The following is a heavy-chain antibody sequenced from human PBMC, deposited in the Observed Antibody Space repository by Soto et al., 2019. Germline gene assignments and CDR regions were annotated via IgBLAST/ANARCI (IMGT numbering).Heavy chain of an antibody. D-gene: IGHD4-4*01. CDR1: GYTFTGYY. J-gene: IGHJ6*02. Sequence: ASVKVSCKXSGYTFTGYYMHWMRQAPGQGLEWMGWINPNSGGTNYAQKFQGRVTMTRDTSISTAYMELSRLRSDDTAVYYCARLGDQYSNHFDYYYGMDVWGQGTTVTVS. CDR3: ARLGDQYSNHFDYYYGMDV. CDR2: INPNSGGT. V-gene: IGHV1-2*02.